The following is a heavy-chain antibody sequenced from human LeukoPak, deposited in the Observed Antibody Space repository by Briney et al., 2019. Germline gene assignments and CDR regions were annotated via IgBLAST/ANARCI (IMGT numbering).Heavy chain of an antibody. J-gene: IGHJ3*02. D-gene: IGHD2-2*01. CDR1: GYTFTSYD. CDR2: MNPNSGNT. Sequence: GASVKVSCKASGYTFTSYDINWVRQATGQGLEWMGWMNPNSGNTGYAQKFQGRVTMTRNTSISTAYMELSSLRSEDTAVYYCARDSTLVPAAMARDHDAFDIWGQGTMVTVSS. V-gene: IGHV1-8*01. CDR3: ARDSTLVPAAMARDHDAFDI.